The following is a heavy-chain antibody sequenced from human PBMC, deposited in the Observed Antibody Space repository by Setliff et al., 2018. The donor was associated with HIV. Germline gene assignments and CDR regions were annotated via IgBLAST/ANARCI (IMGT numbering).Heavy chain of an antibody. CDR3: ARGYYNFWSGYYDSRFPNPIDAFDI. D-gene: IGHD3-3*01. Sequence: ASVKVSCKASGYTFTTYDITWVRQAPGQGLEWLGWIGPYNGHTNFAQKFQGRVTMTTDTATSTAYMELRSLRSDDTAVYYCARGYYNFWSGYYDSRFPNPIDAFDIWGQGTMVTVSS. V-gene: IGHV1-18*01. CDR2: IGPYNGHT. CDR1: GYTFTTYD. J-gene: IGHJ3*02.